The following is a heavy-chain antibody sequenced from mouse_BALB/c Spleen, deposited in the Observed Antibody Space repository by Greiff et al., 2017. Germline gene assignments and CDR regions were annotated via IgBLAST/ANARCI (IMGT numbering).Heavy chain of an antibody. CDR2: ISYDGSN. D-gene: IGHD1-1*01. V-gene: IGHV3-6*02. CDR1: GYSITSGYY. Sequence: ESGPGLVKPSQSLSLTCSVTGYSITSGYYWNWIRQFPGNKLEWMGYISYDGSNNYNPSLKNRISITRDTSKNQFFLKLNSVTTEDTATYYCARDYGSRYWYFDVWGAGTTVTVSS. J-gene: IGHJ1*01. CDR3: ARDYGSRYWYFDV.